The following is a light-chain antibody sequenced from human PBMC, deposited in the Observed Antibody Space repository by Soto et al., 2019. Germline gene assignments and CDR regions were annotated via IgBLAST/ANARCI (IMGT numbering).Light chain of an antibody. CDR1: QSVTSGY. J-gene: IGKJ2*01. CDR2: GAS. CDR3: QQYGTSQEYT. Sequence: EIVLTQSPGTLSLSPGERATLSCRASQSVTSGYLAWYQQKPGQAPRLLIFGASSRVTGTPDRFIGSGSGTDFTLTISRLEPEDFAVYYCQQYGTSQEYTFGQGTKLEI. V-gene: IGKV3-20*01.